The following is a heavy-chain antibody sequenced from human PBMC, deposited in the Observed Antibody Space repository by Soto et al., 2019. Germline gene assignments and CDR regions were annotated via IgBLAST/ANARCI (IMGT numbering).Heavy chain of an antibody. D-gene: IGHD1-20*01. Sequence: PSETLCLTCTVSCGSIRPRSYYWTWIRQTPGKGLEWVGSSYYSGTSYFNPALKGRRTISVEKSTNQFSLRLTSVTAADTAVYYCTRRYNCNDYYFAPWGQGTIVCVSA. CDR3: TRRYNCNDYYFAP. CDR2: SYYSGTS. V-gene: IGHV4-39*01. J-gene: IGHJ5*02. CDR1: CGSIRPRSYY.